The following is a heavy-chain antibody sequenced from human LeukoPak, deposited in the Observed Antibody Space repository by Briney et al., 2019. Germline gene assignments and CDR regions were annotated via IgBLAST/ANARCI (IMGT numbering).Heavy chain of an antibody. J-gene: IGHJ4*02. CDR2: IVVGSGNT. D-gene: IGHD3-22*01. CDR1: GFTFTSSA. Sequence: GASVKVSCKASGFTFTSSAVQWVRQARGQRLEWIGWIVVGSGNTNYAQKFQERVTITRDMSTSTAYMELGSLRSEDTAVYYCAAEGSDSSGYYDYWGQGTLVTVSS. CDR3: AAEGSDSSGYYDY. V-gene: IGHV1-58*01.